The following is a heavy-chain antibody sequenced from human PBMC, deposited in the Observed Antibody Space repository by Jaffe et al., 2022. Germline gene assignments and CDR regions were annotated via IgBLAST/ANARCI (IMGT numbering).Heavy chain of an antibody. Sequence: EVHLVESGGGLVQPGGSLRLSCAASGFTFSSYWMHWVRQGPGKGLVWVSRINSDGSSTTYADSAKGRFTISRDNAKNTLYLQMNSLRVEDTAVYYCARVRGYSGRDFDNWGQGTLVTVSS. J-gene: IGHJ4*02. CDR3: ARVRGYSGRDFDN. V-gene: IGHV3-74*01. D-gene: IGHD5-12*01. CDR1: GFTFSSYW. CDR2: INSDGSST.